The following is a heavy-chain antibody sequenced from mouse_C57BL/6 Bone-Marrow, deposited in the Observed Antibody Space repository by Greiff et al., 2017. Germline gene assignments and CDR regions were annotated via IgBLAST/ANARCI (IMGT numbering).Heavy chain of an antibody. CDR3: ARRKVYYDYYFDY. Sequence: VQLLQPGAELVKPGASVKMSCKASGYTFTSYWITWVKQRPGQGLEWIGDIYPGSGSTNYNEKFKSKATLTVDTSSSTAYMQLSSLTSEDSAVYYCARRKVYYDYYFDYWGPGTTLTVSS. CDR2: IYPGSGST. D-gene: IGHD2-4*01. CDR1: GYTFTSYW. J-gene: IGHJ2*01. V-gene: IGHV1-55*01.